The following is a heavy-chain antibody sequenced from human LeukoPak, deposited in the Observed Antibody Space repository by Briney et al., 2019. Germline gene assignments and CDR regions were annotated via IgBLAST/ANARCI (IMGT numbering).Heavy chain of an antibody. CDR2: IKTDGSTT. V-gene: IGHV3-74*01. D-gene: IGHD2-21*02. J-gene: IGHJ4*02. Sequence: GGSLRLSCTGSGFTFSDYWMHWVRRAPGKGLVWVSRIKTDGSTTTYADSVKGRFTISRDNAKNTVYLQMDSLRADDTAVYYCARDRRDVTAGFWGQGTLVSVSS. CDR1: GFTFSDYW. CDR3: ARDRRDVTAGF.